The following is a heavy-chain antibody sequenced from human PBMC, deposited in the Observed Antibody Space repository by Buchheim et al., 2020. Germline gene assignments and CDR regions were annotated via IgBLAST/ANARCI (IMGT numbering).Heavy chain of an antibody. CDR3: ARGSGVTIFGVVIIPHHP. CDR1: GYTFTSYY. J-gene: IGHJ5*02. V-gene: IGHV1-46*01. Sequence: QVQLVQSGAEVKKPGASVKVSCKASGYTFTSYYMHWVRQAPGQGLEWMGIINPSGGSTSYAQKFQGRVTMTRDTSMSPVYMELSSLRSEDTAVYYCARGSGVTIFGVVIIPHHPWGQGTL. CDR2: INPSGGST. D-gene: IGHD3-3*01.